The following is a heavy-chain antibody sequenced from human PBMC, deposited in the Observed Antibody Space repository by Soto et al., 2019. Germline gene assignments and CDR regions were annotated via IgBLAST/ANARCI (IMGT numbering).Heavy chain of an antibody. Sequence: GSLRLSCSASGFTFSDYYMSWIRQAPGKGLEWVSYISSSSGYTNYADSVKGRFTISRDNAKNSLYLQMNSLRAEDTAVYYCAKEYGRLDYWGQGTLVTVSS. CDR2: ISSSSGYT. D-gene: IGHD4-17*01. CDR1: GFTFSDYY. CDR3: AKEYGRLDY. J-gene: IGHJ4*02. V-gene: IGHV3-11*06.